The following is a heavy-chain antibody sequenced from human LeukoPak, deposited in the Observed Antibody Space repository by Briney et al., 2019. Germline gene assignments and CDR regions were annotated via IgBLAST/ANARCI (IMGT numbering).Heavy chain of an antibody. CDR2: IYYSGST. D-gene: IGHD2-15*01. CDR3: TRAAGGSLD. Sequence: SETLSLTCTVSGGSISSDYWSWIRQPPGKGLEWIGYIYYSGSTNYNPSLKSRVTISVDTSKSQFSLKLSSVTAADTAVYYCTRAAGGSLDWGQGTLVTVSS. V-gene: IGHV4-59*12. J-gene: IGHJ4*02. CDR1: GGSISSDY.